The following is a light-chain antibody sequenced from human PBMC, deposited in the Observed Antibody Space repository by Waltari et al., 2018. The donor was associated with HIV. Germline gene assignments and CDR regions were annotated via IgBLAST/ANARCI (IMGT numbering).Light chain of an antibody. CDR1: SSNIGTNT. V-gene: IGLV1-44*01. Sequence: QSVLTQPPSASGTPGQTVTISCSGSSSNIGTNTVDWYQHLPGMAPKLLIYRNDQSPSGVPDRFSGSKSGTAASLAISGLQSEDEADYYCAVWDDSLNGLVVFGGGTKLTVL. J-gene: IGLJ2*01. CDR3: AVWDDSLNGLVV. CDR2: RND.